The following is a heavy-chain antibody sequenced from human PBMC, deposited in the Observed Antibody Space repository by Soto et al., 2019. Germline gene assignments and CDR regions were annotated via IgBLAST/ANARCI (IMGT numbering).Heavy chain of an antibody. J-gene: IGHJ4*02. Sequence: PGGSLRLSCGVSGFTLTSNGVSWVRQAPGKGLAWVSAISPNGQGIWYADSVKGCSTISRDISRNTVFLQMDSLSAADTAVYYCAKDRQYPRDYFHYWGQGPLVIVSS. V-gene: IGHV3-23*01. D-gene: IGHD4-4*01. CDR1: GFTLTSNG. CDR2: ISPNGQGI. CDR3: AKDRQYPRDYFHY.